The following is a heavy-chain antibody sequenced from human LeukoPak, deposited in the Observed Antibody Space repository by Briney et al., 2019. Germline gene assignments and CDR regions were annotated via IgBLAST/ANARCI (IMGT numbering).Heavy chain of an antibody. CDR2: ISGSGGST. V-gene: IGHV3-23*01. Sequence: PGESLRLSCAASGFTFSSYAMSWVRQAPGKGLEWVSAISGSGGSTYYADSVKGRFTISRDNSKNTLYLQMNSLRAEDTAVYYCADQLKGDSSGYYTHWGQGTLVTVSS. CDR1: GFTFSSYA. D-gene: IGHD3-22*01. CDR3: ADQLKGDSSGYYTH. J-gene: IGHJ4*02.